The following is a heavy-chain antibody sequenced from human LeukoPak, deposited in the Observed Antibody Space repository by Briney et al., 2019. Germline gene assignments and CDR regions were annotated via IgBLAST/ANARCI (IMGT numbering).Heavy chain of an antibody. CDR2: ISAYNGNT. J-gene: IGHJ3*02. CDR1: GYTFTSYG. CDR3: ARDQRGFGELFNDAFDI. V-gene: IGHV1-18*01. Sequence: GASVKVSCKASGYTFTSYGISWVRQAPGQGLEWMGWISAYNGNTNYAQKLQGRVTMTTDTSTSTAYMELRSLRSDDTAVYYCARDQRGFGELFNDAFDIWGQGTMVTVSS. D-gene: IGHD3-10*01.